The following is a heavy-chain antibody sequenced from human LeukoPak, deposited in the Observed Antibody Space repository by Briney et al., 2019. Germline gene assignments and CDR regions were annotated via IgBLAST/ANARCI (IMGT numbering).Heavy chain of an antibody. CDR3: ARDPLRYLRVGHYDY. CDR2: INHFGNEE. D-gene: IGHD3-9*01. Sequence: GGSMRLSCAASRLTFSSHWMTWVRQAPGKGLEWVANINHFGNEEYYVDSVKGRFTISRDNAKNSLYLQMNSLRAEDTAVYYCARDPLRYLRVGHYDYWGQGTLVAVSS. V-gene: IGHV3-7*01. J-gene: IGHJ4*02. CDR1: RLTFSSHW.